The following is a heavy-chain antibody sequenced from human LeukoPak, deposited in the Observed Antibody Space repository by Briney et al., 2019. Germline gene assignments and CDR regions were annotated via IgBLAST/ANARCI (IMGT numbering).Heavy chain of an antibody. CDR2: IIPIFGTA. J-gene: IGHJ4*02. Sequence: ASVKVSCKASGGTFISYAISWVRQAPGQGLEWMGGIIPIFGTANYAQKFQGRVTITADESTSTAYMELSSLRSEDTAVYYCASLDCSGGSCYSVPYYFDYWGQGTLVTVSS. D-gene: IGHD2-15*01. CDR3: ASLDCSGGSCYSVPYYFDY. V-gene: IGHV1-69*01. CDR1: GGTFISYA.